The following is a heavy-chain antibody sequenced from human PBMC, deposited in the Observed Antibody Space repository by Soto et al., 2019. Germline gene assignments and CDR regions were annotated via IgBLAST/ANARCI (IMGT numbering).Heavy chain of an antibody. V-gene: IGHV3-23*01. CDR2: ISGSGGST. CDR3: AKDGSVYNWKYLAYYYGMDV. CDR1: GFTFSSYA. Sequence: EVQLLESGGGLVQPGGSLRLSCAASGFTFSSYAMSWVRQAPGKGLEWVSAISGSGGSTYYADSVKGRFTISRDNSKNMLYLQMNSLRAEDTAVYYCAKDGSVYNWKYLAYYYGMDVWGQGTTVTVSS. D-gene: IGHD1-7*01. J-gene: IGHJ6*02.